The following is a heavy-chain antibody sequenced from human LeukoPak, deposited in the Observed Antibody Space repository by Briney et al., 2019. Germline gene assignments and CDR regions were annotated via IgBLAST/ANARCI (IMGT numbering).Heavy chain of an antibody. CDR3: TSQGVSGGSLFDL. CDR1: GFTFSGST. Sequence: GGSLRLSCAASGFTFSGSTMHWVRQASGKGLELVGRIRSKANSYATAYGASVKGSFTISRDDSKSTAYLQMNSLKTEDTAVYYCTSQGVSGGSLFDLWGRGTLVTVSS. D-gene: IGHD2-15*01. CDR2: IRSKANSYAT. V-gene: IGHV3-73*01. J-gene: IGHJ2*01.